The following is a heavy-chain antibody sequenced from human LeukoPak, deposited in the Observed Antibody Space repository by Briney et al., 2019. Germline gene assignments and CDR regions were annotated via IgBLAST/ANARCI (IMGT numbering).Heavy chain of an antibody. D-gene: IGHD5-24*01. CDR1: GFSFSDHW. J-gene: IGHJ4*02. CDR2: IKKDGSEQ. Sequence: GGSLRLSCVASGFSFSDHWMNWFRQAPGKGLEWVATIKKDGSEQYYVDSMKGRLTISRDNAKNSVYLQIHNLRAEDTAVYCARDLGWLQSDYWGQGTLVTVSS. CDR3: ARDLGWLQSDY. V-gene: IGHV3-7*01.